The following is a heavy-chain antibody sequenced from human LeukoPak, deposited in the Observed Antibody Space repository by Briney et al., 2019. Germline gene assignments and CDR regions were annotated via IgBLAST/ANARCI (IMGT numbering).Heavy chain of an antibody. Sequence: SETLSLTCTVSGGSISNYYWNWIRQPPGQGLEWIGYIYYSGTTNYNPSLKSRVTISVDTSKKQFSLNLSSVTAADTAMYYCATAASGSYWHYWGQGTLVNGSS. D-gene: IGHD1-26*01. CDR3: ATAASGSYWHY. CDR1: GGSISNYY. V-gene: IGHV4-59*01. J-gene: IGHJ4*02. CDR2: IYYSGTT.